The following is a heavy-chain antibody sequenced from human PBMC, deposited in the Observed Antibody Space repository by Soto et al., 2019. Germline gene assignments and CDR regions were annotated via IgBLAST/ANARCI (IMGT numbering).Heavy chain of an antibody. D-gene: IGHD5-12*01. J-gene: IGHJ3*02. CDR1: GFTFSDHY. CDR2: TRNKANSYTT. Sequence: LRLSCAASGFTFSDHYMDWVRQAPGKGLEWVGRTRNKANSYTTEYAASVKGRFTIPRDDSKNSLYLQMNSLKTEDTAVYYCARGSGYDDAFDIWGQGTMVTVSS. CDR3: ARGSGYDDAFDI. V-gene: IGHV3-72*01.